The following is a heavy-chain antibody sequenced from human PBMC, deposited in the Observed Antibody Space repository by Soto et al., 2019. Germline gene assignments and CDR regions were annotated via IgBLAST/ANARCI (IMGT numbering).Heavy chain of an antibody. V-gene: IGHV1-3*01. Sequence: GASVKVSCKAFGYTFSKYPIHWVRQAPGQSLEWLGWINPDKGNTKYSQTFQGRVTITRDTSAKTAYVELSSLISEDTAVYYCARDSGIVALYALDVWGQGTTVTVSS. CDR3: ARDSGIVALYALDV. D-gene: IGHD2-15*01. J-gene: IGHJ6*02. CDR1: GYTFSKYP. CDR2: INPDKGNT.